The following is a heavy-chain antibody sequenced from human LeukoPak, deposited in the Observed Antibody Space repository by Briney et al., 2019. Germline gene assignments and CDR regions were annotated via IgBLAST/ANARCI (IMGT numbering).Heavy chain of an antibody. CDR1: GGSISSSSYY. J-gene: IGHJ4*02. V-gene: IGHV4-39*07. Sequence: SETLSLTCTVSGGSISSSSYYWGWIRQPPGKGLEWIGSIYYSGSTYYNPSLKSRVTISVDTSKNQFSLKLSSVTAADTAVYYCARGVYPWYWGQGTLVTVSS. CDR2: IYYSGST. CDR3: ARGVYPWY.